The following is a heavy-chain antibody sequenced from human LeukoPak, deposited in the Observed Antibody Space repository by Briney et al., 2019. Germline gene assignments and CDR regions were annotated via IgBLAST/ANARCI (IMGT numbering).Heavy chain of an antibody. V-gene: IGHV4-39*01. Sequence: SETLSLTCTVSGGSISSSSYYWGWIRQPPGKGVEWIGSIYYSGSTYYNPSLKSRVTISVDTSKNQFSLKLSSVTAADTAVYYCARRRFLRGPDVVNPFDYWGQGTLVTVSS. CDR1: GGSISSSSYY. CDR3: ARRRFLRGPDVVNPFDY. CDR2: IYYSGST. J-gene: IGHJ4*02. D-gene: IGHD4-17*01.